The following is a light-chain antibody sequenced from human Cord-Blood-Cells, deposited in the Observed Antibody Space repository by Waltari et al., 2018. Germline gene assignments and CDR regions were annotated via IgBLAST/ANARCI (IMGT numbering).Light chain of an antibody. CDR3: QQYGSSPLT. CDR2: GAS. J-gene: IGKJ4*01. Sequence: EFVLTQSPRTLSCPPGERATPPCRASQSVSSSYLAWYQQKPGQAPRLLIYGASSRATGIPDRFSGSGSGTDFTLTISRLEPEDFAVYYCQQYGSSPLTFGGGTKVEIK. CDR1: QSVSSSY. V-gene: IGKV3-20*01.